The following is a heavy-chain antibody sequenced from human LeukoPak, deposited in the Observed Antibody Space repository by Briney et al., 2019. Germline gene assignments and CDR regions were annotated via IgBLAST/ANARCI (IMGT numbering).Heavy chain of an antibody. D-gene: IGHD4/OR15-4a*01. CDR1: GVTFSSYA. CDR3: AKDKGAPDY. Sequence: GRSLRLSCAASGVTFSSYAMSWVRQAPGKGLEWVSAISGSGGSTYYADSVKGRFTISRDNSKNTPYLQMNSLRAEDTAVYYCAKDKGAPDYWGQGTLVTVSS. CDR2: ISGSGGST. V-gene: IGHV3-23*01. J-gene: IGHJ4*02.